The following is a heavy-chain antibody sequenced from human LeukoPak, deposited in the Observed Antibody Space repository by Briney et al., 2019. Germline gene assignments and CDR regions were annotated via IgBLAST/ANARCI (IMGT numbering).Heavy chain of an antibody. CDR2: KKRDGSQK. D-gene: IGHD1-1*01. Sequence: GGSLRLSCAAPGVIFSSNWMGWVRQAPGKGLEWVAHKKRDGSQKYYLDSVKGRFTISRDNAKNSLYLQMNSLRVEDTAVYYCARLGLEVGGPNWFAPWGQGTLVTVSS. J-gene: IGHJ5*02. CDR3: ARLGLEVGGPNWFAP. V-gene: IGHV3-7*01. CDR1: GVIFSSNW.